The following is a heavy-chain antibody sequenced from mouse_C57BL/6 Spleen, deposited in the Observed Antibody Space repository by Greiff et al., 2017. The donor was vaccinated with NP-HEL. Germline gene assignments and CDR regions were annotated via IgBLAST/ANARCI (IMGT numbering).Heavy chain of an antibody. D-gene: IGHD1-1*01. CDR3: ARLVANWDYFDY. CDR2: INPNNGGT. V-gene: IGHV1-18*01. J-gene: IGHJ2*01. Sequence: VQLQQSGPELVKPGASVKIPCKASGYTFTDYNMDWVKQSHGKSLEWIGDINPNNGGTIYNQKFKGKATLTVDKSSSTAYMELRSLTSEDTAVYYCARLVANWDYFDYWGQGTTLTVSS. CDR1: GYTFTDYN.